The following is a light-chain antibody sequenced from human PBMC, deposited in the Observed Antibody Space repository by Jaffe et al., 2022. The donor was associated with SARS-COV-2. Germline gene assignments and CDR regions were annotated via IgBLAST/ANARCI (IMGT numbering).Light chain of an antibody. CDR3: QQSHSTPLT. J-gene: IGKJ4*01. CDR1: QGINKY. V-gene: IGKV1-39*01. Sequence: DIQMTQSPSSLSASVGDRVTITCRASQGINKYLNWNQQKPGMAPKLLIYAASNLQSGVPSRFSGSGSGTDFTLTISSLQPEDFATYYCQQSHSTPLTFGGGTKVEIK. CDR2: AAS.